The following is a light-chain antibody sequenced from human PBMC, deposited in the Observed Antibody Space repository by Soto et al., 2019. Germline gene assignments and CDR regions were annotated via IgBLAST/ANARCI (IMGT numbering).Light chain of an antibody. Sequence: DIQLTQSPSFLSASVGDRVTITCRASQGISNYLAWYQQKPGKAPQLLIYAASTLQSGVPSRFSGGASGTEFTLTVSSLHPEDFATYCCQQLNSSPFTFGPGTKVDIK. J-gene: IGKJ3*01. CDR2: AAS. CDR1: QGISNY. V-gene: IGKV1-9*01. CDR3: QQLNSSPFT.